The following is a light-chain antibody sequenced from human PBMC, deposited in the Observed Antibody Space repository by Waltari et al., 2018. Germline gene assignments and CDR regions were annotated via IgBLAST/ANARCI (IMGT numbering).Light chain of an antibody. Sequence: DIDMTQSPDSLAVSLGERATINCKSSQSVLYSSNNKNYLAWYQQKPGQPPKLLIYWASTRESGVPDRFSGSGSGTDFTLTISSLQAEDVAVYYCQQYYSTLRTFGQGTKVEIK. CDR1: QSVLYSSNNKNY. CDR2: WAS. J-gene: IGKJ1*01. CDR3: QQYYSTLRT. V-gene: IGKV4-1*01.